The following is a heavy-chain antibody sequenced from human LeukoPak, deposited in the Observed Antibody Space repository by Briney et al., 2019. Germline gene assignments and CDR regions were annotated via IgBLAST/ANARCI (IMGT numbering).Heavy chain of an antibody. D-gene: IGHD6-13*01. V-gene: IGHV3-30*02. CDR3: AKDRPPIAAAGTIFDY. J-gene: IGHJ4*02. CDR1: GFTFSSYA. Sequence: PGGSLRLSCAASGFTFSSYAMSWVRQAPGKGLEWVAFIRYDGSNKYYADPVKGRFTISRDNSKNTLYLQMNSLRAEDTAVYYCAKDRPPIAAAGTIFDYWGQGTLVTVSS. CDR2: IRYDGSNK.